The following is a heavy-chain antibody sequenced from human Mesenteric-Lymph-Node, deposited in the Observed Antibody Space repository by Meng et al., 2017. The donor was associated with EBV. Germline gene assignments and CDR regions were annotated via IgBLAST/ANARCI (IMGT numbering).Heavy chain of an antibody. CDR1: GYTFTSYG. D-gene: IGHD6-13*01. CDR2: IGAYNGNT. Sequence: QVRLVHPGAEVKKPGASVKVSCKASGYTFTSYGISWVRQAPGQGLEWMGWIGAYNGNTNYAQKVQGRVTMTTDTSTTTAYMELRSLRSDDTAVYYCARVPSIAAAGYATFNYWGQGTLVTVSS. J-gene: IGHJ4*02. V-gene: IGHV1-18*01. CDR3: ARVPSIAAAGYATFNY.